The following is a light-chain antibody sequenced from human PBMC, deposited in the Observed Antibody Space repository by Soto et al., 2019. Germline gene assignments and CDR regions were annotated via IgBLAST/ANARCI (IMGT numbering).Light chain of an antibody. CDR2: AAS. CDR3: QQSHTANT. Sequence: DIQLTQSPSSLSASVGDRVTITCRASQNVKTYLNWYQQKPGKGPKVLIYAASSLQSVVPSRFSGSGSGTDFTLTITNLQPEDFATYYCQQSHTANTFGQGTKLEIK. V-gene: IGKV1-39*01. CDR1: QNVKTY. J-gene: IGKJ2*01.